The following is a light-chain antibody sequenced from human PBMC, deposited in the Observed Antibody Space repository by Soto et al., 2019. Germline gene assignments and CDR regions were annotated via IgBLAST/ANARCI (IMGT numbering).Light chain of an antibody. V-gene: IGKV1-39*01. Sequence: EIQMTQCPPSLSASVLDRVNITCRTSQNINNCLNWYQQRPGKAPKLXIYGASSLQSGVPLRFSGSGSGTDFTLTISSLQPEDSATYYCQESYSPFWGTCSQGTKVDIK. CDR1: QNINNC. J-gene: IGKJ1*01. CDR3: QESYSPFWGT. CDR2: GAS.